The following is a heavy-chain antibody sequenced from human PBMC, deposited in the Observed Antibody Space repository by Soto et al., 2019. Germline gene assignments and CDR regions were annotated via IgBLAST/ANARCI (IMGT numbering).Heavy chain of an antibody. V-gene: IGHV4-34*01. D-gene: IGHD3-9*01. CDR3: ASFILTGYYLFDY. CDR2: INHSGST. CDR1: GGSFSGYY. Sequence: SETLSLTCAVYGGSFSGYYWSWIRQPPGKGLEWIGEINHSGSTNYNPSLKSRVTISVDTSKNQFSLKLSSVTAADTAVYYCASFILTGYYLFDYWGQGTLVTVSS. J-gene: IGHJ4*02.